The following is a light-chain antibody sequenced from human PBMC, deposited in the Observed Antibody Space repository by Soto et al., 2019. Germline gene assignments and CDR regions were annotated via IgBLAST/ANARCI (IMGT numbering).Light chain of an antibody. CDR3: SSHSATSPYV. CDR1: SNDVGGYNY. V-gene: IGLV2-14*01. J-gene: IGLJ1*01. Sequence: QSVLTQPASVSGSPGQSIPISCTGTSNDVGGYNYVSWYQQQPGKAPKLIIYEVSHRPSGISNRFSGSKSGNTASLTISGLHVEDEADYDCSSHSATSPYVFGTGTKLTVL. CDR2: EVS.